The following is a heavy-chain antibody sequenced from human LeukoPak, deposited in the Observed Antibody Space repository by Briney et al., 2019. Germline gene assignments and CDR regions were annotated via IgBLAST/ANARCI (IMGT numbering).Heavy chain of an antibody. D-gene: IGHD3-22*01. Sequence: SXXVLVKPTETLTLTCTVSGFSLRNARMGVSWIRQPPGKALEWLSHIFSNDEKSYSTSLKSRLTISKDTSKSQVVLTMTNMDPVDTATYYCARIDYDSSGYYFPFDPWGQGTLVTVSS. CDR3: ARIDYDSSGYYFPFDP. CDR1: GFSLRNARMG. V-gene: IGHV2-26*01. CDR2: IFSNDEK. J-gene: IGHJ5*02.